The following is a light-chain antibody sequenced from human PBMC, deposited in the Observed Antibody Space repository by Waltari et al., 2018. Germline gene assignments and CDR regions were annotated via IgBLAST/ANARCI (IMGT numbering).Light chain of an antibody. CDR3: CSYAGSSTYV. CDR1: RSDVGSYNL. J-gene: IGLJ1*01. Sequence: QSALTQPASVSGSPGQSITLSCTGTRSDVGSYNLVSWYQQHPGKAPKLMIYEVSKRPSGVSNRFSGSKSGNTASLTISGLQAEDEADYYCCSYAGSSTYVFGTGTKVTVL. V-gene: IGLV2-23*02. CDR2: EVS.